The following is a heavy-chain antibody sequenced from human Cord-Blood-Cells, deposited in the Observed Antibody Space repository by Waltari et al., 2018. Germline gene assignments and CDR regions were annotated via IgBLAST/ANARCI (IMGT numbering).Heavy chain of an antibody. J-gene: IGHJ4*02. CDR1: GYTFTGYY. V-gene: IGHV1-2*04. Sequence: QVQLVQSGAEVKKPGASVKVSCKASGYTFTGYYTHWVRPAPGQGLEWMGWINPNSGGTNYAQKFQGWVTMTRDTSISTAYMELSRLRSDDTAVYYCARDLGTGYSYGFDYWGQGTLVTVSS. CDR2: INPNSGGT. D-gene: IGHD5-18*01. CDR3: ARDLGTGYSYGFDY.